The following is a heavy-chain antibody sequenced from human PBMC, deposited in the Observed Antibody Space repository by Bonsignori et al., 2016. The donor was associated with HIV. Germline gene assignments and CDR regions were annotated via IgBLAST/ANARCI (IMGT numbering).Heavy chain of an antibody. J-gene: IGHJ5*02. V-gene: IGHV3-15*01. CDR1: GFTFSTAW. Sequence: EALLVESGGGLVKPGGSLRLSCAVSGFTFSTAWMTWVRQTPGKGLEWLGRIKSRSDGGATNYAAPVKVRFTISRDDAKRTAYLQMNSLRIEDTGIYFCTTGRGYDPWGQGTQVTVSS. CDR2: IKSRSDGGAT. CDR3: TTGRGYDP. D-gene: IGHD5-12*01.